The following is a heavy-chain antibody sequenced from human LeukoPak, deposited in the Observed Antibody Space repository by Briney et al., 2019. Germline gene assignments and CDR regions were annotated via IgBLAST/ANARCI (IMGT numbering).Heavy chain of an antibody. J-gene: IGHJ4*02. CDR3: ARGPYSSGYYFLTFPFDY. CDR1: GFTFSSYE. D-gene: IGHD3-22*01. CDR2: ISSSGSTI. V-gene: IGHV3-48*03. Sequence: GGSLRLSCAASGFTFSSYEMNWVRQAPGKGLEWVSYISSSGSTIYYADSVKGRFTISRDNAKNSLYLQMNSLRAEDTAVYYCARGPYSSGYYFLTFPFDYWGQGTLVTVSS.